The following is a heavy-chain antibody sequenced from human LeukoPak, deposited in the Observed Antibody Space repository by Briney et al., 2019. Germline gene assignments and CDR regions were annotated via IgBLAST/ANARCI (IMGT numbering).Heavy chain of an antibody. Sequence: GASVKVSCKASGYTFTGYYMHWVRQAPGQGLEWMGWINPNSGGTNYAQKFQGRVTMTRDTSISTAYMELSRLRSDDTAVYYCARDQYDTMVRGDFDYWGQGTLVTVSS. D-gene: IGHD3-10*01. CDR2: INPNSGGT. CDR3: ARDQYDTMVRGDFDY. CDR1: GYTFTGYY. V-gene: IGHV1-2*02. J-gene: IGHJ4*02.